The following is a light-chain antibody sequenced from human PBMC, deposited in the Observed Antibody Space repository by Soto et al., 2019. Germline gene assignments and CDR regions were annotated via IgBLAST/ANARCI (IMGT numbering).Light chain of an antibody. V-gene: IGLV2-14*01. CDR2: EVS. CDR3: TSFTRSSNFV. J-gene: IGLJ1*01. CDR1: SSDGGGYNY. Sequence: QSALTQPASVSGSPGQSITISCTGTSSDGGGYNYVSWYQQHPGKAPKLMIYEVSNRPSGVSNRFSGSKSGNTASLTISGLQAEDEADYYCTSFTRSSNFVFGTGTKLTVL.